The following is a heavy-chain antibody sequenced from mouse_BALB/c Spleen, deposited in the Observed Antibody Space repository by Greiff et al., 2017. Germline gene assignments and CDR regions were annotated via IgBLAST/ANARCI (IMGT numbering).Heavy chain of an antibody. Sequence: EVQVVESGGGLVKPGGSLKLSCAASGFTFSSYAMSWVRQSPEKRLEWVAEISSGGSYTYYPDTVTGRFTISRDNAKNTLYLEMSSLRSEDTAMYYCARGRGLDAMDYWGQGTSVTVSS. CDR1: GFTFSSYA. J-gene: IGHJ4*01. CDR2: ISSGGSYT. V-gene: IGHV5-9-4*01. CDR3: ARGRGLDAMDY.